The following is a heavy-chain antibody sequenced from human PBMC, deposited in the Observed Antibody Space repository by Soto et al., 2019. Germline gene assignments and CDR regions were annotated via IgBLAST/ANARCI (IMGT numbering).Heavy chain of an antibody. Sequence: PGGSLRLSCAASGFTFSSYGMHWVRQAPGKGLEWVAVIWYDGSNKYYADSVKGRFTISRDNSKNTLYLQMNSLRAEDTAVYYCARGPIGSSWYESLEGDYWGQGTLVTVSS. CDR2: IWYDGSNK. CDR1: GFTFSSYG. D-gene: IGHD6-13*01. CDR3: ARGPIGSSWYESLEGDY. J-gene: IGHJ4*02. V-gene: IGHV3-33*01.